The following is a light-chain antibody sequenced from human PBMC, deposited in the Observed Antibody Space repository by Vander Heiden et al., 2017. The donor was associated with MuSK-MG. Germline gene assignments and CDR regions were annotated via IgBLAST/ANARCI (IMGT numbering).Light chain of an antibody. CDR2: AAS. CDR1: QSISSY. J-gene: IGKJ2*01. CDR3: QQYYMPPPYT. V-gene: IGKV1-39*01. Sequence: DIQMTQSPSSLSASVGERVTITCRASQSISSYLNWYQQKPGKAPKLLIYAASSLQSGVPSRFSGSGSGTDFTLTISSLQPEDFATYYCQQYYMPPPYTFGQGTKLEIK.